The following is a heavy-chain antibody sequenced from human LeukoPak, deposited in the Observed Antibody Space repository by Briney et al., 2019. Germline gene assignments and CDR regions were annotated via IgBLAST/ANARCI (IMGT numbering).Heavy chain of an antibody. J-gene: IGHJ4*02. V-gene: IGHV3-48*03. Sequence: GGSLRLSCAASGFTFSSYEMNWVRQAPGKGLEWVSYISSSGSTIYYADSVKGRFTISRDNAKHSLYLQMNSLRAEDTAVYYCARSVEYYFDYWGQGTLVTVSS. CDR1: GFTFSSYE. D-gene: IGHD4-23*01. CDR2: ISSSGSTI. CDR3: ARSVEYYFDY.